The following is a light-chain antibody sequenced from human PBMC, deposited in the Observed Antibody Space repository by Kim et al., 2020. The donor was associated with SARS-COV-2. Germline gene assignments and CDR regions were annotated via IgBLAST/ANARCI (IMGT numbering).Light chain of an antibody. CDR1: QSVSSY. Sequence: LSFPPGATATLSCRARQSVSSYLAWYQPKPGQAPRLLIYDASNRATGIPARFSGSGSGTDFTLTISSLEPEDFAVYYCQQRSNWYTFGQGTKLEI. CDR2: DAS. CDR3: QQRSNWYT. J-gene: IGKJ2*01. V-gene: IGKV3-11*01.